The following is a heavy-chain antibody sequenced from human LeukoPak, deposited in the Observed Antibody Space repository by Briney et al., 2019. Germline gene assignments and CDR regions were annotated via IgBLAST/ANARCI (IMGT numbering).Heavy chain of an antibody. Sequence: GESLKISCKDSGYCFTSYWIGWVRQMPGKGLEWMGIIYPGDSDTRYSPSFQGQVTISADKSINTAYLPWSSLKAPDTAMYYCARSRAPGAADAFDIWGQGTMVTVSS. V-gene: IGHV5-51*01. CDR1: GYCFTSYW. CDR2: IYPGDSDT. D-gene: IGHD7-27*01. J-gene: IGHJ3*02. CDR3: ARSRAPGAADAFDI.